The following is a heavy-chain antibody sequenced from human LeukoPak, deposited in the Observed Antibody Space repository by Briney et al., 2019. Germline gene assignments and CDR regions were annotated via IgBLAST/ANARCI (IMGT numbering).Heavy chain of an antibody. D-gene: IGHD4-11*01. V-gene: IGHV4-59*01. CDR1: GGSISSYY. CDR3: AREGVTKYYFDY. Sequence: SETLSLTCTVSGGSISSYYWSWMRQPPGKGLEWIGYIYYSVSTDYNPSLKSRVTISVDTSKNEFSLKLSSVTAADTAVYYCAREGVTKYYFDYWGQGTLVTVST. CDR2: IYYSVST. J-gene: IGHJ4*02.